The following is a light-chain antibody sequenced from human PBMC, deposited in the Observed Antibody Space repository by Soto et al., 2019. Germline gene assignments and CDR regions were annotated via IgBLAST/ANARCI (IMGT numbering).Light chain of an antibody. CDR2: AAS. CDR1: QSVSGW. V-gene: IGKV1-5*01. Sequence: DIQMTQSPSTLSASVGDRLTTTCRASQSVSGWLAWYQQKPGKAPNLLIYAASNLESGVPSRFSGSGSGTDFALTISSLQPDDFATYYCQQYEIYPWTFGQGTKVEIK. J-gene: IGKJ1*01. CDR3: QQYEIYPWT.